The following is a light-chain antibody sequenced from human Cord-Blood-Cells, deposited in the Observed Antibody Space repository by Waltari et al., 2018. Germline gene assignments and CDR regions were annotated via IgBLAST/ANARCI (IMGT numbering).Light chain of an antibody. Sequence: EIVLTQSPGTLYLSPGERATLSCRASQSVSSSYLAWYQQKPGQAPRLLIYGASSRATGIPDRFSGSGSGTDFTLTISRLEPEDFAVYYCQQYGSSPQVFTFGPGTKVDIK. CDR2: GAS. CDR1: QSVSSSY. V-gene: IGKV3-20*01. J-gene: IGKJ3*01. CDR3: QQYGSSPQVFT.